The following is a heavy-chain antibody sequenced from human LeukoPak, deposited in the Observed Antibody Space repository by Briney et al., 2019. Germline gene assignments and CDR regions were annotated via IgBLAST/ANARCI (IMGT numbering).Heavy chain of an antibody. CDR1: GGSISSYY. D-gene: IGHD3-10*01. CDR3: ARGLYGSGSYSNRPLDY. V-gene: IGHV4-59*01. CDR2: IYYSGST. Sequence: PSETLSLTGTVSGGSISSYYWSWIRQPPGKGLEWIGYIYYSGSTNYNPSLKSRVTISVDTSKNQFSLKLSSVTAADTAVYYCARGLYGSGSYSNRPLDYWGQGTLVTVSS. J-gene: IGHJ4*02.